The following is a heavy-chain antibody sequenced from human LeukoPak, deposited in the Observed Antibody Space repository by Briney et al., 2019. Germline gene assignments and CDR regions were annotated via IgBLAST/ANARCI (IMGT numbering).Heavy chain of an antibody. J-gene: IGHJ4*02. CDR3: ATLPNDSSEPTFYYFDY. CDR1: GFTFSSYS. V-gene: IGHV3-21*01. CDR2: ISSSSSYI. D-gene: IGHD3-22*01. Sequence: GGSLRLSCAASGFTFSSYSMNWVRQAPGKVLEWVSSISSSSSYIYYADSVKGRFTISRDNAKNSLYLQMNSLRAEDTAVYYCATLPNDSSEPTFYYFDYWGQGTLVTVSS.